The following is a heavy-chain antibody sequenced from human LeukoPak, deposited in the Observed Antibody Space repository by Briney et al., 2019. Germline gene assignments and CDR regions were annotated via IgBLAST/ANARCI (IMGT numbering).Heavy chain of an antibody. CDR3: ARLRYCSSTSCSDAEGWFDP. V-gene: IGHV3-48*03. J-gene: IGHJ5*02. CDR2: ISSSGSTI. D-gene: IGHD2-2*01. CDR1: GFTFSSYE. Sequence: GGSLRLSCAASGFTFSSYEMNWVRQAPGKGLEWVSYISSSGSTIYYADSVKGRFTISRDNAKNSLYLQMNSLRAEDTAVYYCARLRYCSSTSCSDAEGWFDPWGQGTLVTVSS.